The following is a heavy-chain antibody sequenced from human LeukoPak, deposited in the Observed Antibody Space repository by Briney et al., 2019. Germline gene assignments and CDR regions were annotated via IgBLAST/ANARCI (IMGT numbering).Heavy chain of an antibody. J-gene: IGHJ6*03. Sequence: GASVKVSCKASGYTFTSYGISWVRQAPGQGLEWMGWTNAYNGNTNYAQKFQGRGTMTTATSTSTAYMELRSLRSDDTAVYYCARDGITGTPVDSNYYYYMDVWGKGTTVTVSS. D-gene: IGHD1-20*01. V-gene: IGHV1-18*01. CDR2: TNAYNGNT. CDR1: GYTFTSYG. CDR3: ARDGITGTPVDSNYYYYMDV.